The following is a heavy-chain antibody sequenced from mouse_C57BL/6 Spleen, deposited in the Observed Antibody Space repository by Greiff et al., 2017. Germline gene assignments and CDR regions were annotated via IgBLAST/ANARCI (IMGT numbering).Heavy chain of an antibody. CDR2: IYPGSGNT. J-gene: IGHJ3*01. Sequence: QVHVKQSGAELVRPGASVKLSCKASGYTFTDYYINWVKQRPGQGLEWIARIYPGSGNTYYNEKFKGKATLTAEKSSSTAYMQLSSLTSEDSAVSFCARHGDGYAWFAYWGQGTLVTVSA. V-gene: IGHV1-76*01. CDR1: GYTFTDYY. D-gene: IGHD2-2*01. CDR3: ARHGDGYAWFAY.